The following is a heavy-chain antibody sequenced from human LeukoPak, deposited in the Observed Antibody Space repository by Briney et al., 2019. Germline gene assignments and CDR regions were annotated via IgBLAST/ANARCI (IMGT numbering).Heavy chain of an antibody. J-gene: IGHJ4*02. CDR3: ARDFEDPRGY. V-gene: IGHV4-38-2*02. CDR2: IYHSGST. Sequence: SETLSLTCTVSGYSISSGYYWGWIRQPPGKGLEWIGSIYHSGSTYYNPSLKSRVTISVDTSKNQFSLKLSSVTAADTAVYYCARDFEDPRGYWGQGTLFTVSS. CDR1: GYSISSGYY. D-gene: IGHD3-9*01.